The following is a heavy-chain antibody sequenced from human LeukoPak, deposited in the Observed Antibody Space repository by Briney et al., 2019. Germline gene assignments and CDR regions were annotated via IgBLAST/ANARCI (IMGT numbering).Heavy chain of an antibody. CDR1: GGSISSYY. CDR2: IYYSGSA. Sequence: PSETPSLTCTVSGGSISSYYWNWIRQPPGRGLDWIGYIYYSGSASYNPSLKSRVTISVDTSKNQFSLKLSSVTAADTAVYYCARGESSGSNWFDPWGQGTLVTVSS. V-gene: IGHV4-59*01. CDR3: ARGESSGSNWFDP. D-gene: IGHD3-22*01. J-gene: IGHJ5*02.